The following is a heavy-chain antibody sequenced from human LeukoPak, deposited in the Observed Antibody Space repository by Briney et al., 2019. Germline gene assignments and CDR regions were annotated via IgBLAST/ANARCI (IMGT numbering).Heavy chain of an antibody. V-gene: IGHV3-30*02. CDR2: IRYEGINK. CDR1: GFTFSTYG. Sequence: GGSLRLSCAASGFTFSTYGMHWVRQAPGKGLEWVAFIRYEGINKYYADSVKGRFTISRDNSKNTLYLQVNSLRAEDTAVYYCAKDQEADYHFMDVWGKGTTVTVSS. J-gene: IGHJ6*03. CDR3: AKDQEADYHFMDV.